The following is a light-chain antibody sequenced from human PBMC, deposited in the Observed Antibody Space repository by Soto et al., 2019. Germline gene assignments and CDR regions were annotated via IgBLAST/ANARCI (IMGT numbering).Light chain of an antibody. CDR3: QQYYNWPLT. CDR1: QSVSNN. J-gene: IGKJ1*01. CDR2: GAS. Sequence: EIVMTQSPATLSVSPGDSATLSCRASQSVSNNLAWYHQKPGQAPRVLIYGASIRATGVPARFSGSGSGTEFTLTISSLQSEYFALFYCQQYYNWPLTFGQGTKVEIK. V-gene: IGKV3-15*01.